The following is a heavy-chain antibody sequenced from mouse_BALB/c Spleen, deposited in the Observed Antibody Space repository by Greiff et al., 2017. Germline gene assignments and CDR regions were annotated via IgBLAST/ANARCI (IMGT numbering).Heavy chain of an antibody. CDR3: ARAYYGNYLDY. V-gene: IGHV1S81*02. Sequence: QVQLQQSGAELVKPGASVKLSCKASGYTFTSYWMHWVKQRPGQGLEWIGEINPSNGRTNYNEKFKSKATLTVDKSSSTAYMQLSSLTSEDSAVYYCARAYYGNYLDYWGQGTTLTVSS. D-gene: IGHD2-10*01. CDR2: INPSNGRT. J-gene: IGHJ2*01. CDR1: GYTFTSYW.